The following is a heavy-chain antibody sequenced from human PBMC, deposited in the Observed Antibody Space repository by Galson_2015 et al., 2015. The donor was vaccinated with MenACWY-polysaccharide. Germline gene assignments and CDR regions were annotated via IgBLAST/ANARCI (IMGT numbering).Heavy chain of an antibody. D-gene: IGHD6-19*01. CDR3: GRDRAFVAGDY. V-gene: IGHV1-18*01. Sequence: SVKVSCKASGYTFTSDGISWVRQAPGQGLEWMGWISAYSGDTNYAQKLQGRVTMTTDTSTSTAYMELRSPISDDTAVYYCGRDRAFVAGDYWGQGTLVTVSS. CDR2: ISAYSGDT. CDR1: GYTFTSDG. J-gene: IGHJ4*02.